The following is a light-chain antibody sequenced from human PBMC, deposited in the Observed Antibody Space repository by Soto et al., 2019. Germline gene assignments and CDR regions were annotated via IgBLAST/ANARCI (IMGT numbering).Light chain of an antibody. V-gene: IGKV3-11*01. CDR2: DAS. Sequence: EIVLTQSPATLSLSPGERATLSCRASQSVSSYLAWYQQKPGQAPRLLIYDASNRATGSPARFSGSGSGTDFTLTSSSLEPEDFAVYYCQQRSNWPITFGQGTRLEI. CDR3: QQRSNWPIT. CDR1: QSVSSY. J-gene: IGKJ5*01.